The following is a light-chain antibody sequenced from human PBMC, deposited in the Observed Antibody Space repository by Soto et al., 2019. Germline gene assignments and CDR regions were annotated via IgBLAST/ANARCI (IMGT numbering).Light chain of an antibody. V-gene: IGKV3D-15*01. CDR1: QSVSSGF. Sequence: EIVLTQSPATLSLSPGERATLSCRASQSVSSGFLAWYQQKPGQAPRLVIYDIFTRATGVPTRISGSGSGTEFTLTISSLQSEDFAVYYCQQYNSWPLTFGGGTKVDIK. CDR2: DIF. CDR3: QQYNSWPLT. J-gene: IGKJ4*01.